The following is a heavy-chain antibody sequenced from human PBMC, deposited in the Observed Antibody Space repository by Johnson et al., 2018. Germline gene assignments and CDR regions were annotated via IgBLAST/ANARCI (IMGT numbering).Heavy chain of an antibody. CDR2: IRQDGIET. D-gene: IGHD4-23*01. J-gene: IGHJ3*01. V-gene: IGHV3-7*01. CDR1: AFTFSAEW. Sequence: VQLVQSGGGLVQPGGSLRLSCSVSAFTFSAEWMAWVRQAPGKGLEFVANIRQDGIETNHADSVKGRFTISRDNAKNSLYLQMNSLRVEDTAVYYCSTDRPGGAFDLWDQGKMVTGSS. CDR3: STDRPGGAFDL.